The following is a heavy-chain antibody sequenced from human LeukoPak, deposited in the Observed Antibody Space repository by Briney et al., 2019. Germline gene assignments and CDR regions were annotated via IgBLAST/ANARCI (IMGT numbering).Heavy chain of an antibody. CDR2: IYYSGST. Sequence: SETLSLTCTVSGGSISSYYWNLIRQPPGKGLEWIGYIYYSGSTNYNPSLKSRVTISVDTSKNQISLKLSSVTAADTAVYYCAREVWSGYHVSYYFDYWGQGTLVTVSS. J-gene: IGHJ4*02. CDR3: AREVWSGYHVSYYFDY. D-gene: IGHD3-3*01. CDR1: GGSISSYY. V-gene: IGHV4-59*01.